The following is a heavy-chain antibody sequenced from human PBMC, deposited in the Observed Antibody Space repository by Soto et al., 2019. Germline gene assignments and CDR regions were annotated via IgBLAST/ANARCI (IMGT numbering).Heavy chain of an antibody. CDR2: IIPIFGTA. Sequence: ASVKVSCKASGGTFSSYAISWVRQAPGQGLEWMGGIIPIFGTANYAQKFQGRVTITADESTSTAYMELSSLRSEDTAVYYCARDGYYDSSGPSRYYFDYWGQGTLVTVSS. V-gene: IGHV1-69*13. CDR1: GGTFSSYA. J-gene: IGHJ4*02. D-gene: IGHD3-22*01. CDR3: ARDGYYDSSGPSRYYFDY.